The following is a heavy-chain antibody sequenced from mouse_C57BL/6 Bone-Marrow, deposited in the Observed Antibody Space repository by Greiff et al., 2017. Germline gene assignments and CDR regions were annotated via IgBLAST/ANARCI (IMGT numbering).Heavy chain of an antibody. CDR1: GYTFTSYW. CDR2: IDPNSGGT. D-gene: IGHD3-2*02. CDR3: ARDSRAQVYYYAMDY. V-gene: IGHV1-72*01. Sequence: QVQLKESGAELVKPGASVKLSCKASGYTFTSYWMHWVKQRPGRGLEWIGRIDPNSGGTKYNEKFKSKATLTVDKPSSTAYMQLSSLTSEDSAVYYCARDSRAQVYYYAMDYWGQGTSVTVSS. J-gene: IGHJ4*01.